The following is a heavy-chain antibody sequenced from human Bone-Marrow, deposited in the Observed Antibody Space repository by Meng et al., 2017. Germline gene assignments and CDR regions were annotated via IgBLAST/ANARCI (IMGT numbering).Heavy chain of an antibody. Sequence: ASVKVSCKASGYTFTSYAMNWVRQAPGQGLEWMGWINTNTGNPTYAQGFTGRFVFSLDTSVSTAYLQISSLKAEDTAVYYCASGLGRVVVVAAASAFVIWGQGTMVTVSS. CDR1: GYTFTSYA. D-gene: IGHD2-15*01. J-gene: IGHJ3*02. CDR3: ASGLGRVVVVAAASAFVI. CDR2: INTNTGNP. V-gene: IGHV7-4-1*02.